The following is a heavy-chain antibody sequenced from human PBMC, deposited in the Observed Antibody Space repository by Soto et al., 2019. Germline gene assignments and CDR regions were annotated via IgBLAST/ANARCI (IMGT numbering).Heavy chain of an antibody. CDR1: GDSIARGAYY. CDR2: IYYRGNT. J-gene: IGHJ4*02. Sequence: SETLSLTCTVSGDSIARGAYYWTWIRQHPGQGLEWLGYIYYRGNTYYNPSLESRGSISLDTFENQFSLKLTSVTAADTGVYYCARSGDGSTDFDHWGQGTRVTVSS. D-gene: IGHD6-13*01. CDR3: ARSGDGSTDFDH. V-gene: IGHV4-31*03.